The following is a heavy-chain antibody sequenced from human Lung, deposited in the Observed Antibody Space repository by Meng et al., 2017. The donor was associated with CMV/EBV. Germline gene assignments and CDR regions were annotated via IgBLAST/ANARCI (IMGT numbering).Heavy chain of an antibody. J-gene: IGHJ3*02. CDR1: GASISTSY. CDR2: IYYTGST. CDR3: ARGYYDSSGSSNTVDI. Sequence: SXTLSLXCTVSGASISTSYWSWIRQPPGKGPEWIGYIYYTGSTNYNPSLKSRVTISLDTSKNQFSLKLSSVTAADTAVYYCARGYYDSSGSSNTVDIWGQGTMVTVSS. D-gene: IGHD3-22*01. V-gene: IGHV4-59*01.